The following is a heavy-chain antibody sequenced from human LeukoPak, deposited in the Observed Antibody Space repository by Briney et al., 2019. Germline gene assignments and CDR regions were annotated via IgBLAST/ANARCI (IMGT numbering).Heavy chain of an antibody. CDR3: ARADTYYYGSGSSWDY. V-gene: IGHV3-30-3*01. Sequence: GGSLRLSCAASGFTFSSYAMHWVRQAPGKGLEWVAIISYDGSNKDYADSVKGRFTISRDNSKNTLYLQINSLTAEDTAVYYCARADTYYYGSGSSWDYWGQGTLVTVSS. J-gene: IGHJ4*02. D-gene: IGHD3-10*01. CDR2: ISYDGSNK. CDR1: GFTFSSYA.